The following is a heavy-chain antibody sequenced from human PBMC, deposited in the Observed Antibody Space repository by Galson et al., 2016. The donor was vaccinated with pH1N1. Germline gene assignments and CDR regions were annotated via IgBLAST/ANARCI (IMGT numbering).Heavy chain of an antibody. V-gene: IGHV3-7*01. CDR3: VKEIGGSCGY. D-gene: IGHD3-16*01. CDR1: GFTFSSFW. CDR2: INQDASKK. J-gene: IGHJ4*02. Sequence: SLRLSCAASGFTFSSFWMTWVRQAPGKGLEWVANINQDASKKYYVDSVKGRFTISRDNAKNSLYLQMSSLRAEDAALYYCVKEIGGSCGYGGQGTLVTVSS.